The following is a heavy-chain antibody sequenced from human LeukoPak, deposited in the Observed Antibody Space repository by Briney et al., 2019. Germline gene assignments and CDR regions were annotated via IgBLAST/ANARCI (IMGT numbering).Heavy chain of an antibody. CDR3: AKERAAAIEGYFEH. Sequence: PGGSLRLSCAASGFTFVSYWMHWVRQAPGKGLEWVAVIWYDGSNKYYADSVKGRFTISRDSSKNTLYLQINSLRAEDTAVYYCAKERAAAIEGYFEHWGQGSLVAVSS. V-gene: IGHV3-33*06. D-gene: IGHD6-13*01. CDR1: GFTFVSYW. CDR2: IWYDGSNK. J-gene: IGHJ4*02.